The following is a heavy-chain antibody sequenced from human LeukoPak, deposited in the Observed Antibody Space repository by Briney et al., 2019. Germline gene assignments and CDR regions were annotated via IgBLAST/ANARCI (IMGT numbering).Heavy chain of an antibody. Sequence: GASVKVSCKASGYTFTSYDINWVRQATGQGLECMGRMNPNSGNTGYAQKFQGRVTITRNTSISTAYMELSSLRSEDTAVYYCARGGYYDRSGYHAPVDYWGQGTLVTVSS. V-gene: IGHV1-8*03. CDR3: ARGGYYDRSGYHAPVDY. CDR2: MNPNSGNT. CDR1: GYTFTSYD. J-gene: IGHJ4*02. D-gene: IGHD3-22*01.